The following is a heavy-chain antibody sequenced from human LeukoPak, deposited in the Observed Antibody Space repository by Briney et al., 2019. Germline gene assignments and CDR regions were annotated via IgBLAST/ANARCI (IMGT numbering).Heavy chain of an antibody. CDR1: GFTFSSYA. Sequence: PGRSLRLSCAASGFTFSSYAMHWVRQAPGKGLEWVAVISYDGSNKYYADSVKGRFTISRDNSKNTLYLQMNSLRAEDTAVYYCARAYSHCTNGVCYTLDYWGQGTLVTVSS. CDR3: ARAYSHCTNGVCYTLDY. CDR2: ISYDGSNK. J-gene: IGHJ4*02. D-gene: IGHD2-8*01. V-gene: IGHV3-30*04.